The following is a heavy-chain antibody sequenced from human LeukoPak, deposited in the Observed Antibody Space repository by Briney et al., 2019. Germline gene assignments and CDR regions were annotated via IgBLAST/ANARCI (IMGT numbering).Heavy chain of an antibody. J-gene: IGHJ4*02. CDR3: ATSGVGPTTTYFDY. CDR2: FDPEDGET. Sequence: ASVTVSCKVSGYTLTELSMHWVRQAPGKGLEWMGGFDPEDGETIYAQKFQGRVTMTEDTSTDTAYMELSSLRSEDTAVYYCATSGVGPTTTYFDYWGQGTLVTVSS. V-gene: IGHV1-24*01. D-gene: IGHD1-26*01. CDR1: GYTLTELS.